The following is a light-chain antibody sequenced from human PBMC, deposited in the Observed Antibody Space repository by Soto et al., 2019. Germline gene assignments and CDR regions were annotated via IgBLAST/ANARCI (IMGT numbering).Light chain of an antibody. V-gene: IGKV1-33*01. Sequence: DIQMTQSPSSLSASVXXXXXITCQASQDISNYLNWYQQKPGKAPKLLIYDASNLETGVPSRFSGSGSGTDFTFTISSLQPEDIATYYCQQYDNLRYTFGQGTKLEIK. J-gene: IGKJ2*01. CDR3: QQYDNLRYT. CDR2: DAS. CDR1: QDISNY.